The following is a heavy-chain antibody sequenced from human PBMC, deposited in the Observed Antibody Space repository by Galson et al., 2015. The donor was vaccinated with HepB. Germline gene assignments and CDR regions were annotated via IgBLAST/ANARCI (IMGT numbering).Heavy chain of an antibody. V-gene: IGHV3-30-3*01. CDR1: GFTFSSYA. CDR2: ISYDGSNK. D-gene: IGHD5-24*01. CDR3: ARESRDGYNNFDY. Sequence: SLRLSCAASGFTFSSYATHWVRQAPGKGLEWVAVISYDGSNKYYADSVKGRFTISRDNSKNTLYLQMNSLRAEDTAVYYCARESRDGYNNFDYWGQGTLVTVSS. J-gene: IGHJ4*02.